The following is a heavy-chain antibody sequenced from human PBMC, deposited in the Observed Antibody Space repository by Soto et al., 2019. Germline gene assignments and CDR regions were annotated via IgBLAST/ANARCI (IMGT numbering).Heavy chain of an antibody. CDR1: GFTFRASY. CDR3: ARDRGPGGIAVGGFDI. J-gene: IGHJ3*02. D-gene: IGHD6-19*01. V-gene: IGHV3-11*06. CDR2: ISGSGAYK. Sequence: QVQLVESGGGLVKPGGPLRLSFEASGFTFRASYISWFHQAPGKGLEWLAYISGSGAYKNFADSMKGRVAVTRDNAKNSLYLQMNSLTVEDTGIYYCARDRGPGGIAVGGFDIWGQGTVVTVSS.